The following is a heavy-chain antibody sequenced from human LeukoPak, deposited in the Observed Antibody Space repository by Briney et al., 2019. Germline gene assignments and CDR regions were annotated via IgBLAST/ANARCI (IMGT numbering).Heavy chain of an antibody. V-gene: IGHV3-30*02. Sequence: GGSLRLSCAASGFTFSSYGMHWVRQAPGKGLEWVAFIRYDGSNKYYADSVKGRFTISRDNSKNTLYLQMNSLRAEDTAVYYCAKDPVGRSDLTGYSADDAFDIWGQGTMVTVSS. CDR1: GFTFSSYG. CDR2: IRYDGSNK. CDR3: AKDPVGRSDLTGYSADDAFDI. J-gene: IGHJ3*02. D-gene: IGHD3-9*01.